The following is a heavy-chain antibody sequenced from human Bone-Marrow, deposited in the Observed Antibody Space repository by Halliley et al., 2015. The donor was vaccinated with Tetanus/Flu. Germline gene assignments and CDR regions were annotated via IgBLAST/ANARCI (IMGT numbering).Heavy chain of an antibody. CDR2: IHHSGST. Sequence: TLSLTCAVSGDSISNTDWWSWVRQPPGEGLEWIGEIHHSGSTNYNPSLKSRVTILVDKSKSQFSLKLNSVTAADTAIYYCARGNSILGVVMGWFDPWGQGTLVTVSS. CDR3: ARGNSILGVVMGWFDP. V-gene: IGHV4-4*02. J-gene: IGHJ5*02. D-gene: IGHD3-3*01. CDR1: GDSISNTDW.